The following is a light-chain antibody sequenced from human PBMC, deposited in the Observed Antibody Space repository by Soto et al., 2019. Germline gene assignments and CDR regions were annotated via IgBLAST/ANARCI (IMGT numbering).Light chain of an antibody. CDR3: QQYSSSRT. CDR2: GAS. Sequence: EIVLTQSPGTLSLSPGERATLSCRASQSVTSNYLAWHQHKPGQAPRLLIFGASSRATGIPDRFSGSGSGTDFTLTISRLEPEDFAVYYCQQYSSSRTFGQGTKVDI. V-gene: IGKV3-20*01. J-gene: IGKJ1*01. CDR1: QSVTSNY.